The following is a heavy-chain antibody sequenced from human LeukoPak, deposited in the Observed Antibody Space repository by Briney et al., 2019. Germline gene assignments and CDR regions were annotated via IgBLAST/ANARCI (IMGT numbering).Heavy chain of an antibody. CDR2: ISSDGDTI. V-gene: IGHV3-11*01. D-gene: IGHD3-16*02. J-gene: IGHJ4*02. Sequence: GGSLRLSCAASGFNFNIFYMSWVRQAPGKGLEWVSYISSDGDTIYYADSVKGRFTISRDNAKNSLYLQMHSLRAEDTAVYYCARAPGLYDYVWASYRYTGKGYYFDYWGQGILVTVSS. CDR3: ARAPGLYDYVWASYRYTGKGYYFDY. CDR1: GFNFNIFY.